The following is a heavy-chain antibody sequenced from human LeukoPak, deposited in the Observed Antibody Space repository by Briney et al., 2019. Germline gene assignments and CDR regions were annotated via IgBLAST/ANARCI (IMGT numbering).Heavy chain of an antibody. Sequence: ASVKVSCKASGYTFTGYYMHWVRQAPGQGLEWMGWINPNSGGTNYAQKFQGRVTMTRDTSISTAYMELGSLRSEDTAVYYCANSRHIVVVTAIRNDAFDIWGQGTMVTVSS. J-gene: IGHJ3*02. D-gene: IGHD2-21*02. CDR2: INPNSGGT. CDR3: ANSRHIVVVTAIRNDAFDI. CDR1: GYTFTGYY. V-gene: IGHV1-2*02.